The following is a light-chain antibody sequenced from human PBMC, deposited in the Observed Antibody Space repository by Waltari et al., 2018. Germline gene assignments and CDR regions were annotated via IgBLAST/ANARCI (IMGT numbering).Light chain of an antibody. CDR3: SSYTSSSTPV. CDR2: DVS. Sequence: QSALTQPASVSGSPGQSIPISCTGTSSDVGGYTYVTWYQQHPGKAPKLLIYDVSNRPSGVSNRFSGSNSGNTASLTISGLQAEDEADYYCSSYTSSSTPVFGGWTKLTVL. J-gene: IGLJ2*01. V-gene: IGLV2-14*03. CDR1: SSDVGGYTY.